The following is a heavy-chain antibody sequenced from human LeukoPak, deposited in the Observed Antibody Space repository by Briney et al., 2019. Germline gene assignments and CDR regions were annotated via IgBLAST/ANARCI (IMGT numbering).Heavy chain of an antibody. V-gene: IGHV3-30*02. CDR3: AKLGHGDYFEY. CDR2: IQYDGSNE. J-gene: IGHJ4*02. CDR1: GFTFSSYG. D-gene: IGHD4-17*01. Sequence: GGSLRLSCAPSGFTFSSYGMHWVRQAPGQGLEWVAYIQYDGSNEQYGDSVKGRFSISRDSSKNILYLQMNSLRPEDTAVYYCAKLGHGDYFEYWGQGTLVTVSS.